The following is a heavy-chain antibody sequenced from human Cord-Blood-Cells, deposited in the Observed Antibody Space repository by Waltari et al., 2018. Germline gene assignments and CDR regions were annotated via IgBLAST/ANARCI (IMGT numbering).Heavy chain of an antibody. J-gene: IGHJ4*02. D-gene: IGHD6-13*01. V-gene: IGHV4-34*01. CDR1: GGSFSGYY. CDR2: INHSGST. Sequence: QVQLQQWGAGLLKPSETLSLTCAVYGGSFSGYYWSWIRQPPGKGLEWSGEINHSGSTNYNPSLKSRVTISVDTSKNQFSLKLSSVTAADTAVYYCARVDYRTIAAAGSDYWGQGTLVTVSS. CDR3: ARVDYRTIAAAGSDY.